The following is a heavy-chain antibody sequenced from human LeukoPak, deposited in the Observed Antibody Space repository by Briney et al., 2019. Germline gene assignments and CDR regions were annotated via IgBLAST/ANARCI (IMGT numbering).Heavy chain of an antibody. CDR1: GYTFTSYA. CDR2: INTNTGNP. Sequence: ASVKVSCKASGYTFTSYAMNWVRQAPGQGLEWMGWINTNTGNPTYAQGFTGRFVFSLDTSVSTAYLQISSLKAEDTAVYYCARDYYDSSGYFRWFDPWGQRTLVTVSS. V-gene: IGHV7-4-1*02. D-gene: IGHD3-22*01. CDR3: ARDYYDSSGYFRWFDP. J-gene: IGHJ5*02.